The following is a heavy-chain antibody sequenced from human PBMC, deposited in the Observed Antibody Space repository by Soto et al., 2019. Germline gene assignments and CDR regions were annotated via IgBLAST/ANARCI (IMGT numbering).Heavy chain of an antibody. J-gene: IGHJ6*02. CDR1: GFTFSNYV. CDR3: AKSVETFYYGLDV. V-gene: IGHV3-23*01. CDR2: IRGSGSPT. D-gene: IGHD2-21*02. Sequence: LRLSCAASGFTFSNYVMNWVRQAPGKGLEWVSGIRGSGSPTYYADSVKGRFTISRDNSKNTLYLQVNSLRAEDTAVYYCAKSVETFYYGLDVWGQGTTVTVSS.